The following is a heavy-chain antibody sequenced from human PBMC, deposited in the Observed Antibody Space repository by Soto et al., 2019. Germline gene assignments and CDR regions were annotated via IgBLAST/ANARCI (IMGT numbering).Heavy chain of an antibody. J-gene: IGHJ6*02. D-gene: IGHD6-19*01. CDR1: GFTFSSYG. Sequence: GGSLRLSCAASGFTFSSYGMHWVRQAPGKGLEWVAVISYDGRNKYYADSVKGRFTISRDNSKNTLYLQMSSLRAGDTAVYYCVKDGSSGWPYYYGLDVWGQGTTVTV. CDR2: ISYDGRNK. CDR3: VKDGSSGWPYYYGLDV. V-gene: IGHV3-30*18.